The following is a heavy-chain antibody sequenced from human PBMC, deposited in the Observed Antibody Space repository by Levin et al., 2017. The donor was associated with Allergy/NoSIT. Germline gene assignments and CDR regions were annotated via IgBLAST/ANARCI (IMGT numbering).Heavy chain of an antibody. J-gene: IGHJ5*02. CDR3: AREDPAWGYIDH. V-gene: IGHV3-33*01. Sequence: LSLTCAASGFNFNTYGMHWVRQAPGKGLEWLAIIWYDGTNEKYADSVKGRFTISRDNSKNTLSLEMNSLRVEDTAVYYCAREDPAWGYIDHWGQGALVTVSS. CDR1: GFNFNTYG. D-gene: IGHD1-1*01. CDR2: IWYDGTNE.